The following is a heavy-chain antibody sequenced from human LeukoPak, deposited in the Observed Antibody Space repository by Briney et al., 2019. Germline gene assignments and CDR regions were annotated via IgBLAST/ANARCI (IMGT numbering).Heavy chain of an antibody. CDR3: ARRSSGLNYGMDV. CDR1: GFTFDDYA. Sequence: GGSLRLSCTASGFTFDDYAMTWVRQVPGKGLEWVSTINWSGGTTAYADSVKGRFTISRDNAKSSLYLQMNSLRAEDTALYQCARRSSGLNYGMDVWGHGTTVIVSS. J-gene: IGHJ6*02. V-gene: IGHV3-20*01. CDR2: INWSGGTT. D-gene: IGHD3-22*01.